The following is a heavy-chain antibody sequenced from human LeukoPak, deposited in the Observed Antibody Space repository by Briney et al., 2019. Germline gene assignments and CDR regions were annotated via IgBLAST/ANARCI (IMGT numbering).Heavy chain of an antibody. J-gene: IGHJ4*02. CDR1: GFTFSSYS. CDR2: ISSSSYI. D-gene: IGHD2-2*01. V-gene: IGHV3-21*01. Sequence: GSLRLSCAASGFTFSSYSMNWVRQAPGKGLEWVSSISSSSYIYYADSVKGRFTISRDNAKSSLYLQMNSLRAEDTAVYYCARGPPSGCSSTSCYLNYWGQGTLVTVSS. CDR3: ARGPPSGCSSTSCYLNY.